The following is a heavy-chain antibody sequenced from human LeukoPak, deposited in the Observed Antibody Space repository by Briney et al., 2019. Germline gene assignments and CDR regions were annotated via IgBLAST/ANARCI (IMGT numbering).Heavy chain of an antibody. CDR2: ISGGGDNT. CDR1: GFTFSSYS. J-gene: IGHJ4*02. V-gene: IGHV3-23*01. Sequence: GGSLRLSCAASGFTFSSYSMSWVRQAPGKGLEWVSDISGGGDNTHNADSVRGRFTTSRDNSKNTVYLETSSLRDEDTAIYYCASLDYWGQGTLVTVSS. CDR3: ASLDY.